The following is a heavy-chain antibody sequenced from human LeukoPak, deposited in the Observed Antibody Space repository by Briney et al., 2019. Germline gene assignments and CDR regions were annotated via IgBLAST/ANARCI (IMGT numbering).Heavy chain of an antibody. CDR2: TNHSGST. J-gene: IGHJ4*02. Sequence: SETLSLTCAVSGGSISSSNWWSWVRQPPGKGLEWIGETNHSGSTNYNPSLKSRVTISVDTSKNQFSLKLSSVTAADTAVYYCARHKGSSWYRGKGFDYWGQGTLVTVSS. D-gene: IGHD6-13*01. CDR3: ARHKGSSWYRGKGFDY. CDR1: GGSISSSNW. V-gene: IGHV4-4*02.